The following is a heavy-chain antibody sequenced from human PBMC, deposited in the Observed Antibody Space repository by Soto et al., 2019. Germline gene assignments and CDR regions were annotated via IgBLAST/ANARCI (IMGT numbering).Heavy chain of an antibody. CDR2: ISGSDDST. V-gene: IGHV3-23*01. D-gene: IGHD6-6*01. CDR3: AKRSSSSTFDS. CDR1: GFIFSSYA. J-gene: IGHJ4*02. Sequence: GGSLRLSCAASGFIFSSYAMSWVRQAPGKGLEWVSVISGSDDSTYYADSVKGRFTISRDNSKNTLYLQMNSLRAEDTAVYYCAKRSSSSTFDSWGQGTLVTVSS.